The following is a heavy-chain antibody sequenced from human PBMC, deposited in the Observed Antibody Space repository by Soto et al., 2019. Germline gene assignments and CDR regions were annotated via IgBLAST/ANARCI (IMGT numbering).Heavy chain of an antibody. V-gene: IGHV3-23*01. J-gene: IGHJ6*02. CDR3: AKDVSWYYDSSLYGMDV. Sequence: HPGGSLRLSCAASGFTFSSYAMSWVRQAPGKGLEWVSAISGSGGSTYYADSVKGRFTISRDNSKNTLYLQMNSLRAEDTAVYYCAKDVSWYYDSSLYGMDVWGQGTTVTVSS. CDR2: ISGSGGST. D-gene: IGHD3-22*01. CDR1: GFTFSSYA.